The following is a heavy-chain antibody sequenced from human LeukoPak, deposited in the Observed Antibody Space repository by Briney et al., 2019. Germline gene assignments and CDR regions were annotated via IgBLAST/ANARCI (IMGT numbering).Heavy chain of an antibody. J-gene: IGHJ4*02. V-gene: IGHV1-46*01. CDR3: AGEPPDSGGFEN. D-gene: IGHD1-14*01. Sequence: ASVKVSCKASGYTFTSFYIHWVRQAPGHGLEWMGIIRPRSGDTNYAQRFQGRVTLTRDTSTSTVYMDLSSLRSEDTAIYYCAGEPPDSGGFENWGQGTLVTVSS. CDR1: GYTFTSFY. CDR2: IRPRSGDT.